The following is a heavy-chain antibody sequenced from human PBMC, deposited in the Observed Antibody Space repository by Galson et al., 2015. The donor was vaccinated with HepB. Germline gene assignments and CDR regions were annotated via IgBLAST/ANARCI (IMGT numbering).Heavy chain of an antibody. CDR2: FSGYDGST. CDR1: GYSFSNYG. V-gene: IGHV1-18*01. Sequence: SVKVSCKASGYSFSNYGLSWIRQAPGPGHEWLGWFSGYDGSTNYAQKFQGRVTMTADAYTGTAYLELRNLRSDDTVVYYCARDSRLELRLNNYFSYGMDVWGQGSAVTVSS. J-gene: IGHJ6*02. CDR3: ARDSRLELRLNNYFSYGMDV. D-gene: IGHD1-7*01.